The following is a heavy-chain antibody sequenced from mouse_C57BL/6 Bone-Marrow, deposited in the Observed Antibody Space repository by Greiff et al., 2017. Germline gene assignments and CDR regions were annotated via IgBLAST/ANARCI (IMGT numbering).Heavy chain of an antibody. D-gene: IGHD1-1*01. J-gene: IGHJ3*01. Sequence: VQLQQSGAELARPGASVKLSCKASGYTFTSYGISWVKQSTGQGLEWIGEIYPRSGNTNYNEKFKGKATLTADKSSSTAYMELRSLTSEDSAVSVGAKEDNGSSYFAYWGKGTRVTVSA. CDR3: AKEDNGSSYFAY. CDR1: GYTFTSYG. CDR2: IYPRSGNT. V-gene: IGHV1-81*01.